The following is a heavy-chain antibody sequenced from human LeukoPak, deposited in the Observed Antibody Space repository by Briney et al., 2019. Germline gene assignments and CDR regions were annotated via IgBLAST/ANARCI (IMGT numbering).Heavy chain of an antibody. CDR3: ASTFWSGARSDYYYMDV. D-gene: IGHD3-3*01. V-gene: IGHV3-21*01. Sequence: GGSLRLSCAASGFTFSGYSMNWVRQAPGKGLEWVSCISSSSSYIYYADSVKGRFTISRDNAKNSLYLQMNSLRAEDTAVYYCASTFWSGARSDYYYMDVWGKGTTVTVSS. CDR2: ISSSSSYI. J-gene: IGHJ6*03. CDR1: GFTFSGYS.